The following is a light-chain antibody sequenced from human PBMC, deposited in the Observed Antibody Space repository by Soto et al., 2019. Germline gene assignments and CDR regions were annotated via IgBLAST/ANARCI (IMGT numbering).Light chain of an antibody. Sequence: EILITQSPATLSVSPGERATLSCRASQSIGSNLAWYQQKPRQATRLLMFRTSSRANGFPARFSGSGSGTEFNLTVSSLQSEDFGVYYCQQYNNWHRATFGGGTKVDI. J-gene: IGKJ4*01. V-gene: IGKV3-15*01. CDR3: QQYNNWHRAT. CDR1: QSIGSN. CDR2: RTS.